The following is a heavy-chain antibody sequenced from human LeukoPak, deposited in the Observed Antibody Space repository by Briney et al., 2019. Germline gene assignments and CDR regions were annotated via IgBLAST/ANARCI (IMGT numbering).Heavy chain of an antibody. CDR3: VKGLRYYDSSDTFDY. V-gene: IGHV3-64D*06. D-gene: IGHD3-22*01. Sequence: PGGSLRLSCSASGFTFSSYAMHWVRQAPGKGLEYVSAISSNGDSTYYADSVKGRFTISRDNSKNTLYLQMSSLRAEDTAVYYCVKGLRYYDSSDTFDYWGQGTLVTVFS. CDR1: GFTFSSYA. CDR2: ISSNGDST. J-gene: IGHJ4*02.